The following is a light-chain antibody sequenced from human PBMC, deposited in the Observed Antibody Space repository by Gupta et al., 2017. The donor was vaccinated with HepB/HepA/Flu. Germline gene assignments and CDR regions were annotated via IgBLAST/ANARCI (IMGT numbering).Light chain of an antibody. CDR2: DVT. CDR3: SSYTSSSTLV. Sequence: QSALTQPASVSGSPGQPITISCTGASSDIGGYNYVSWYQQHPGKAPKLMLYDVTNRPSGVSNRFSGSKSGSTASLTISGLQAEDEADYYCSSYTSSSTLVFGGGTELTVL. CDR1: SSDIGGYNY. J-gene: IGLJ2*01. V-gene: IGLV2-14*03.